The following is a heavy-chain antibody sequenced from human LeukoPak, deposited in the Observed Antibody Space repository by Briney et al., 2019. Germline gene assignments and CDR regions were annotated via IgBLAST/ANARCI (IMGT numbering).Heavy chain of an antibody. J-gene: IGHJ3*02. V-gene: IGHV4-61*01. Sequence: SETLSLTCTVSGGSVSSGSYYWSWIRQPPGKGLEWIGYIYYSGGTNYNPSLKSRVTISIDTSKNQFSLKLSSVTAADTAVFYCARGGGYSYGYAFDIWVQGTMVTVS. D-gene: IGHD5-18*01. CDR3: ARGGGYSYGYAFDI. CDR1: GGSVSSGSYY. CDR2: IYYSGGT.